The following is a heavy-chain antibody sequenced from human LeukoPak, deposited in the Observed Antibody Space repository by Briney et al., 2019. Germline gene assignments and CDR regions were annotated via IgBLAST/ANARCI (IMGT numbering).Heavy chain of an antibody. D-gene: IGHD3-22*01. Sequence: ASVKVSCKASGYTFTSYAMHWVRQAPGQRLEWMGWINAGNGNTKYSQEFQGRVTITRDTSASTAYMELSSLRSEDMAVYYCAREDDSSGYCDYWGQGTLVTVSS. CDR3: AREDDSSGYCDY. V-gene: IGHV1-3*03. J-gene: IGHJ4*02. CDR1: GYTFTSYA. CDR2: INAGNGNT.